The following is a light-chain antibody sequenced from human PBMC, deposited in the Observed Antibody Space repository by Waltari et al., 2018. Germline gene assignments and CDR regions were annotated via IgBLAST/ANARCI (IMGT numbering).Light chain of an antibody. Sequence: QSALTQPASVSGSPEQSITISCTGTSSDIGGDNFVSWYQQHPGKAPKLILFDVSDRHSGVSNRFSGSKSGNSASLTISGLQAEDEADYYCSSYTRSSSYVFGTGTKVTVL. CDR2: DVS. CDR1: SSDIGGDNF. V-gene: IGLV2-14*01. J-gene: IGLJ1*01. CDR3: SSYTRSSSYV.